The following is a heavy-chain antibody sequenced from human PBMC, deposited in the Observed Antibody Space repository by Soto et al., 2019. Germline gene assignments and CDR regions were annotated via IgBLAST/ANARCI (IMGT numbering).Heavy chain of an antibody. D-gene: IGHD6-13*01. V-gene: IGHV3-23*01. CDR3: AHILSSSSTGQ. J-gene: IGHJ4*02. CDR2: TSDNGGDT. CDR1: GFTFGSYA. Sequence: EVQLLESGGDLVQPGGSLRLSCAASGFTFGSYAMSWVRQAPGKGLEWVSSTSDNGGDTYYADSVKGRFTMSRDNSRNTLYLQINSLRAEDTSIDYFAHILSSSSTGQWGQGTLVSVSP.